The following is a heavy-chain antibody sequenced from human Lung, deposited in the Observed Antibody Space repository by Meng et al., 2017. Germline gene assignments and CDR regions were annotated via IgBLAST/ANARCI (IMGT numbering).Heavy chain of an antibody. CDR2: IKSNSDGGTT. Sequence: VERVESWGGLVKPGGSLRLFCVASGFSFTEAWMSWVRQAPGKGLEWVGRIKSNSDGGTTDYAAPVKGRFTISRDDSKNTLYLQMNSLITEDTAVYFCATGAAAADHWGQGTLVTVSS. V-gene: IGHV3-15*01. J-gene: IGHJ4*02. CDR3: ATGAAAADH. CDR1: GFSFTEAW. D-gene: IGHD6-13*01.